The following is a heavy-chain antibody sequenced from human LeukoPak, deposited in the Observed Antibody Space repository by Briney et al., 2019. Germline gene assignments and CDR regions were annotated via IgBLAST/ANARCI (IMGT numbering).Heavy chain of an antibody. CDR1: GYTFTSYG. J-gene: IGHJ4*02. CDR3: AREDSYYGSGSYYAFDY. Sequence: ASVKVSCKASGYTFTSYGISWVRQAPGQGLEWMGWISAYNGNTNYAQKLQGRVTMTTDTSTSTAYMELRSLRSDDTAVYYCAREDSYYGSGSYYAFDYWGQGTLVTASS. CDR2: ISAYNGNT. D-gene: IGHD3-10*01. V-gene: IGHV1-18*01.